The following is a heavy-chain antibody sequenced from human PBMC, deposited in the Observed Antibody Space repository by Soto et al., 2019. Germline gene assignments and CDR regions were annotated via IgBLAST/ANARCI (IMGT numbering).Heavy chain of an antibody. CDR1: DFTFSTYS. CDR3: ARDSITIFGGGRDV. CDR2: ISATSNHI. D-gene: IGHD3-16*01. Sequence: SGGSLRLSCVASDFTFSTYSMNWVRQAPGKGLEWVAYISATSNHIYYADSLKGRFTISRDNAKSSLYLHMNSLRAEDTAVYFCARDSITIFGGGRDVRGQGTTVTVSS. J-gene: IGHJ6*02. V-gene: IGHV3-21*01.